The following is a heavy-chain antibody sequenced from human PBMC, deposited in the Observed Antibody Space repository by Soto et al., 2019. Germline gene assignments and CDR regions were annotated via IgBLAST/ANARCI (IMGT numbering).Heavy chain of an antibody. CDR2: IYYSGST. J-gene: IGHJ4*02. CDR1: GGSISSGDYY. CDR3: ARAAYDFWSGYSPFDY. V-gene: IGHV4-30-4*01. Sequence: ASETLSLTCTVSGGSISSGDYYWSWIRQPPGKGLEWIGYIYYSGSTYYNPSLKSRVTISVDTSKNQFSLKLSSVTAADTAVYYCARAAYDFWSGYSPFDYWGQGTLVTVSS. D-gene: IGHD3-3*01.